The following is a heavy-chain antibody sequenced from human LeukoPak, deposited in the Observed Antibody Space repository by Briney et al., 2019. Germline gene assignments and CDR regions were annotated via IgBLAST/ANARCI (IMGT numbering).Heavy chain of an antibody. CDR2: IYSTGTT. Sequence: PSETLSLTCTVSGASITGHYWGWLRQPAGKALEWLGRIYSTGTTAYNASFTSRLTMSVDTSKSQLSLKLNSVTAADTAVYYCVRVGEIWSNGGYFDSWGQGNPVAVSS. CDR1: GASITGHY. V-gene: IGHV4-4*07. CDR3: VRVGEIWSNGGYFDS. D-gene: IGHD3-16*01. J-gene: IGHJ4*01.